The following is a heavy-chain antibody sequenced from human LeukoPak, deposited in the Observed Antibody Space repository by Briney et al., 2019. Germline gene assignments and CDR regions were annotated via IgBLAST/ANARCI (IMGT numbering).Heavy chain of an antibody. CDR3: ARGQTQLWFNY. Sequence: PSETLSLTCSVSGGSISTSSYYWAWIRQPPGKGLEWIGSIYYSGNTYYNSSLESRVTISVDASDKQLSLELTSVTAADTAVYYCARGQTQLWFNYWGQGTLVTVSS. J-gene: IGHJ4*02. CDR2: IYYSGNT. D-gene: IGHD5-18*01. V-gene: IGHV4-39*02. CDR1: GGSISTSSYY.